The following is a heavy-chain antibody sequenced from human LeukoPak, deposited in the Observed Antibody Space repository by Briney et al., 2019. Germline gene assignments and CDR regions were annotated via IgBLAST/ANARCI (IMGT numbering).Heavy chain of an antibody. J-gene: IGHJ5*02. CDR2: IYYSEST. Sequence: SQTLSLTCTVSGGSISSYYWSWIRQPPGKGLEWIGYIYYSESTNYNPSLKSRVTISVDTSKNQFSLKLSSVTAADTAVYYCASYGRGPGSPSYVAAAANWFDPWGQGTLVTAPS. CDR1: GGSISSYY. D-gene: IGHD6-13*01. V-gene: IGHV4-59*01. CDR3: ASYGRGPGSPSYVAAAANWFDP.